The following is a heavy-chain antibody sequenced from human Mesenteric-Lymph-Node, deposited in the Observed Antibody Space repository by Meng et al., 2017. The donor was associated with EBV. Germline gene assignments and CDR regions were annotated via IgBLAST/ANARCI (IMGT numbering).Heavy chain of an antibody. J-gene: IGHJ4*02. V-gene: IGHV4-30-4*01. Sequence: GHLRESGPGLVKPSPTVPLSCAVSGGSIAGGSYWGWVRQPPGKGLEWIAFIHDSGDTYYNPSLKSRLTISVDTSKDQFSLRLRSVTAADTAVYYCARRSGSYYGYFDYWGQGTLVTVSS. D-gene: IGHD1-26*01. CDR2: IHDSGDT. CDR1: GGSIAGGSY. CDR3: ARRSGSYYGYFDY.